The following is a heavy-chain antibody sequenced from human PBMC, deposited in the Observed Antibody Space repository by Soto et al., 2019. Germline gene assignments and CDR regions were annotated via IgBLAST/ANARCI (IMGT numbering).Heavy chain of an antibody. V-gene: IGHV1-69*13. CDR1: GGTFSSYA. Sequence: SVKVSCKASGGTFSSYAISWVRQAPGQGLEWMGGIIPIFGTANYAQKFQGRVTITADESTSTAYMELSSLRSEDTAVYYCASDGDGYNSRVYYFDYWDQGTLVTVSS. CDR2: IIPIFGTA. D-gene: IGHD5-12*01. CDR3: ASDGDGYNSRVYYFDY. J-gene: IGHJ4*02.